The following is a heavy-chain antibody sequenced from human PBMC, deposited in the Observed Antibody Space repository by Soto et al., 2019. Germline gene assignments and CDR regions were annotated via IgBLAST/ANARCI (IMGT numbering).Heavy chain of an antibody. CDR2: IYYSGNT. J-gene: IGHJ4*02. CDR3: VRYCSTTKCPFDY. V-gene: IGHV4-30-4*01. Sequence: KAXGTLSLTCTVSGGSISSGGSYWGWIRQPPGKGLEWIGYIYYSGNTILNPSLRSRVTLSVDTSKNQFSLNLSSVTAADTAVYYCVRYCSTTKCPFDYWGQGTLVTVSS. CDR1: GGSISSGGSY. D-gene: IGHD2-2*01.